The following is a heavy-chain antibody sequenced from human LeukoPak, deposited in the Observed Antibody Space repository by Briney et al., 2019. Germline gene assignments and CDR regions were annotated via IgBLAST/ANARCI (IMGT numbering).Heavy chain of an antibody. CDR1: GFTFSSYA. D-gene: IGHD6-19*01. J-gene: IGHJ4*02. CDR2: ISGSGGST. V-gene: IGHV3-23*01. CDR3: ARRYSSGWYFDY. Sequence: GGSLRLSCAASGFTFSSYAMSWVRQAPGKGLEWVSAISGSGGSTYYADSVKGRFTISRDNSKNTLYLQMNSLRAEDTAVYYCARRYSSGWYFDYWGQGTLVTVSS.